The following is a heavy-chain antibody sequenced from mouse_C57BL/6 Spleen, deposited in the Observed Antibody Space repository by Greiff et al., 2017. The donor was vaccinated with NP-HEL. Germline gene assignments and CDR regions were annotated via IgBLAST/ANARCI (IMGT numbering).Heavy chain of an antibody. J-gene: IGHJ3*01. CDR2: INPNNGGT. CDR1: GYTFTDYN. Sequence: EVQLQQSGPELVKPGASVKIPCKASGYTFTDYNMDWVKQSHGKSLEWIGDINPNNGGTIYNQKFKGKATLTVDKSSSTAYMELRSLTSEDTAVYYCAFYEGYPFAYWGQGTLVTVSA. D-gene: IGHD2-3*01. V-gene: IGHV1-18*01. CDR3: AFYEGYPFAY.